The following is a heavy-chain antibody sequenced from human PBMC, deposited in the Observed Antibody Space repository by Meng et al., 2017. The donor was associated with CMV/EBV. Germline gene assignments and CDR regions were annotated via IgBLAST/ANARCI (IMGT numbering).Heavy chain of an antibody. CDR3: VRSSGWSLFDY. Sequence: QGHLVQSAAEMKNPGASLQGSCTTSEFTFSDYYIHWVRQAPGQGLEWMGWVNSNNDATNYARKFQGRVSMTRDTSISTAHMELSRLMSDDTAVYYCVRSSGWSLFDYWGQGTLVTVSS. V-gene: IGHV1-2*02. CDR2: VNSNNDAT. J-gene: IGHJ4*02. D-gene: IGHD6-19*01. CDR1: EFTFSDYY.